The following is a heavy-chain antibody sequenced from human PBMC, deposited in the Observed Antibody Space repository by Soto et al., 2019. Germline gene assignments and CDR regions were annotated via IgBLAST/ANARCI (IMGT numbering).Heavy chain of an antibody. CDR2: ISGSGGST. J-gene: IGHJ4*02. CDR3: AKRPSRRLYGDFDY. D-gene: IGHD4-17*01. V-gene: IGHV3-23*01. CDR1: GFTFSSYA. Sequence: GESLKISCAASGFTFSSYAMSWVRQAPGKGLEWVSAISGSGGSTYYADSVKGRFTISRDNSKNTLYLQMNSLRAEDTAVYYCAKRPSRRLYGDFDYWGQGTLVTVSS.